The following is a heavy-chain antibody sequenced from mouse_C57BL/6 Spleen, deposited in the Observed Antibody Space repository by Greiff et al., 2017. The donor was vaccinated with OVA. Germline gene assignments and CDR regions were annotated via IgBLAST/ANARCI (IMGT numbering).Heavy chain of an antibody. CDR3: ARDSRYFDY. CDR1: GFTFSSYA. J-gene: IGHJ2*01. V-gene: IGHV5-4*01. CDR2: ISDGGSYT. Sequence: DVKLVESGGGLVKPGGSLKLSCAASGFTFSSYAMSWVRQTPEKRLEWVATISDGGSYTYYPDNVKGRFTISRDNAKDNLYLQMSHLKSEDTAMYYCARDSRYFDYWGQGTTLTVSS.